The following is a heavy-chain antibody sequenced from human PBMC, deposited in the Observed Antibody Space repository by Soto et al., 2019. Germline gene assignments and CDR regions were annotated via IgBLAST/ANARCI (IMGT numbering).Heavy chain of an antibody. D-gene: IGHD3-9*01. J-gene: IGHJ5*02. CDR2: ISSAGDIT. CDR1: GFTFSEYS. V-gene: IGHV3-64D*06. Sequence: PGGSLRLSCSASGFTFSEYSMHWVRQAPGKGLQYVSTISSAGDITYYADSVKGRFTISRDNSKNTLYLQMNSLRPEDTAVYYCVKVSTFYDILTGYYSTNFFDPWGQGTLVTVSS. CDR3: VKVSTFYDILTGYYSTNFFDP.